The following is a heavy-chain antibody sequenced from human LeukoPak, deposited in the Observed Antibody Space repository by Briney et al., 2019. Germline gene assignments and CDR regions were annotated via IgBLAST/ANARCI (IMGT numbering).Heavy chain of an antibody. Sequence: SETLSLTCTVSGGSVSGGSISSYYWSWIRQPPGKGLEWIGFIAYTGSTNYNPSLKSRVTISVDTSKNQFSLRLSSVTAADTAVYYCARSDFGDYGNWYFDLWGRGTLVTVSS. J-gene: IGHJ2*01. CDR2: IAYTGST. V-gene: IGHV4-61*01. D-gene: IGHD4-17*01. CDR1: GGSVSGGSISSYY. CDR3: ARSDFGDYGNWYFDL.